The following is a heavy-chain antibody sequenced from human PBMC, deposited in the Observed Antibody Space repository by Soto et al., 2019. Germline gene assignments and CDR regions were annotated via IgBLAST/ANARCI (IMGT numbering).Heavy chain of an antibody. CDR3: ARDHYYGSGSYNFFDN. CDR1: GYTFSSYF. CDR2: INPSAYSITNPSGGRT. Sequence: ASVKVSCKASGYTFSSYFIHWVRQAPGQGLEWMGIINPSAYSITNPSGGRTTYAQKFQGRVTMTRDTSTSTVYMELSSLRSEDTAVYYCARDHYYGSGSYNFFDNWGQGTLVTVSS. J-gene: IGHJ4*02. V-gene: IGHV1-46*03. D-gene: IGHD3-10*01.